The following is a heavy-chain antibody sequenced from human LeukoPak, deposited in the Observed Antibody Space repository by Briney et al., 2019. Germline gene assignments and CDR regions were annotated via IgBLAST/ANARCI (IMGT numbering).Heavy chain of an antibody. V-gene: IGHV3-48*04. CDR2: ISSSSSTI. J-gene: IGHJ4*02. D-gene: IGHD4-17*01. Sequence: GGSLRLSCAASGFTFSSYSMNWVRQAPGKGLEWVSYISSSSSTIYYADSVKGRFTISRDNAKNSLYLQMNSLRAEDTAVYYCASRTGEIGFYGLDYWGQGTLVTVSS. CDR1: GFTFSSYS. CDR3: ASRTGEIGFYGLDY.